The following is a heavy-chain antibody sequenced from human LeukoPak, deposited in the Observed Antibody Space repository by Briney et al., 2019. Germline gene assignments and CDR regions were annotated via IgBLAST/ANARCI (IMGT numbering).Heavy chain of an antibody. CDR3: ARLDGYSYGHFDY. CDR2: IYYSGST. V-gene: IGHV4-39*01. D-gene: IGHD5-18*01. J-gene: IGHJ4*02. CDR1: GVSISSSSYY. Sequence: PSETLSLTCTVSGVSISSSSYYWGWIRQPPGKGLEWIGSIYYSGSTYYNPSLKSRVTISVDTSKNQFSLKLSSVTAADTAVYYCARLDGYSYGHFDYWGQGTLVTVSS.